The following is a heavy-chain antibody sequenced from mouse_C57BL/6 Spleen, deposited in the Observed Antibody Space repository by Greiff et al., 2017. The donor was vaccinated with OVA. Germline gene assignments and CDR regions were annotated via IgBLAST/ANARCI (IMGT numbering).Heavy chain of an antibody. CDR2: ISYAGSN. Sequence: EVQLQQSGPGLVKPSQSLSLTCSVTGYSITSGYYWNWIRQFPGNKLEWMGYISYAGSNNYHPSTTNPISITRDTSKNQFLLKLNSVTTEDTATYYCARGYDGYAMDYWGQGTSVTVSS. J-gene: IGHJ4*01. CDR1: GYSITSGYY. CDR3: ARGYDGYAMDY. V-gene: IGHV3-6*01. D-gene: IGHD2-3*01.